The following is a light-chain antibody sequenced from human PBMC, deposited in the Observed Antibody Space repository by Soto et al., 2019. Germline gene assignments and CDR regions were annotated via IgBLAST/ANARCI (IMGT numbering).Light chain of an antibody. Sequence: EIVLTQSPATLSLSPGERATLSCRASQSVRTYLVWYQQKPGQAPRLLIYGASNRATGIPDRFSGSGSGTDFTLTISRLEPEDFAVYYCQQYGSSGTFGQGTNVDIK. CDR1: QSVRTY. CDR3: QQYGSSGT. J-gene: IGKJ1*01. V-gene: IGKV3-20*01. CDR2: GAS.